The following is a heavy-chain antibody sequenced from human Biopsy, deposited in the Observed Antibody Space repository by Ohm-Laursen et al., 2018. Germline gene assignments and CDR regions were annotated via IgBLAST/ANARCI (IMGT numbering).Heavy chain of an antibody. CDR3: AQTRNDYGGFYFDY. CDR1: VVSISSYF. V-gene: IGHV4-59*04. D-gene: IGHD4/OR15-4a*01. CDR2: IRNT. J-gene: IGHJ4*02. Sequence: SVTLSFTCAVSVVSISSYFWGWIRQPPGKGLEWIGTIRNTYFRTSLKSRVTMSVDTSKNQFSLKLSSVTAADTGVYYCAQTRNDYGGFYFDYWGRGTLVAVS.